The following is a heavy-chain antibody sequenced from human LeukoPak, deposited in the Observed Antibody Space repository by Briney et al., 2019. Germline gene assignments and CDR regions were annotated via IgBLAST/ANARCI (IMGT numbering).Heavy chain of an antibody. J-gene: IGHJ4*02. Sequence: TVNLSCKVSGDILSSYAISGVRQAPGKGLECMGRIIPLLGRANYAQKFQGRVTITADKSTSTAYMELSSLRSEDTAVYYCARGCEKYDISDGWGQGTLVTVAS. D-gene: IGHD3-9*01. V-gene: IGHV1-69*04. CDR3: ARGCEKYDISDG. CDR2: IIPLLGRA. CDR1: GDILSSYA.